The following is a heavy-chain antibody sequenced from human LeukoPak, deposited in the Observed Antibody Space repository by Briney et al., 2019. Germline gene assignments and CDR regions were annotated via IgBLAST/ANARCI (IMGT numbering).Heavy chain of an antibody. J-gene: IGHJ3*02. CDR3: ASWLYYDILTGYYSEDAFDI. Sequence: SVKVSCKASGGTFISYAISWVRQAPGQGLEWMGGIIPIFGTANYAQKFQGRVTITTDESTSTAYMELSSLRSEDTAVYYCASWLYYDILTGYYSEDAFDIWGQGTMVTVSS. CDR2: IIPIFGTA. V-gene: IGHV1-69*05. D-gene: IGHD3-9*01. CDR1: GGTFISYA.